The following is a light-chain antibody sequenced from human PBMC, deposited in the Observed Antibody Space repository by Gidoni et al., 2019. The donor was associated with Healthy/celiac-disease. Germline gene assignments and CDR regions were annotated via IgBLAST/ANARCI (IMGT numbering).Light chain of an antibody. CDR2: AAS. V-gene: IGKV1-39*01. J-gene: IGKJ4*01. CDR1: KSISSY. Sequence: DIQMTQSPSSLSASVGDRVTITCRGSKSISSYLNWYQQKPGKAPKLLIYAASSLQSGVPSRVSGSGSGTDFTLTISSLQPEDFATYYCQQSYSTPPTFGGGTKVEIK. CDR3: QQSYSTPPT.